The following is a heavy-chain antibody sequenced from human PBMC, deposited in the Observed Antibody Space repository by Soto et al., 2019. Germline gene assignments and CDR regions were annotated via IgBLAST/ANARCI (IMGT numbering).Heavy chain of an antibody. CDR1: GFTFRSYA. CDR2: ISDTGDST. J-gene: IGHJ4*02. D-gene: IGHD3-9*01. Sequence: GGSLRLSCAASGFTFRSYAMNWVRQAPGKGLEWVSSISDTGDSTYYADSMKGRFTISRDNSKNTLYLQMNSLRAEDTAVYYCTKAYFTWSPFDYWRQGTLVTVSS. CDR3: TKAYFTWSPFDY. V-gene: IGHV3-23*01.